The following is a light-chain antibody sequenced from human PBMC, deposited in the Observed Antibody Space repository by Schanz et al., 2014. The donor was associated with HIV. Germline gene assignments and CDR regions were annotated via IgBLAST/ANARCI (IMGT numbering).Light chain of an antibody. J-gene: IGLJ2*01. CDR3: SSYTSSSTVV. CDR1: SSDVGGYNY. CDR2: DVS. V-gene: IGLV2-14*03. Sequence: QSALTQPASVSGTPGQSITISCTGSSSDVGGYNYVSWYQQHPDKAPKLMIYDVSNRPSGVPNRFSGSKSGNTASLTISGLQAEDEADYYCSSYTSSSTVVFGGGTKLTVL.